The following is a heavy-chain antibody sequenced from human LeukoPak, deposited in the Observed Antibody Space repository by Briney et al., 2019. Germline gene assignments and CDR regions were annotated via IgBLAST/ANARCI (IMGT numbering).Heavy chain of an antibody. J-gene: IGHJ4*02. CDR3: ARTIRYCSSTSCYAGLDY. CDR1: GGTFSSYA. D-gene: IGHD2-2*01. V-gene: IGHV1-69*04. Sequence: SVKVSCKASGGTFSSYAISWVQQAPGQGLEWMGRIIPILGIANYAQKFQGRVTITADKSTSTAYMELSSLRSEDTAVYYCARTIRYCSSTSCYAGLDYWGQGTLVTVSS. CDR2: IIPILGIA.